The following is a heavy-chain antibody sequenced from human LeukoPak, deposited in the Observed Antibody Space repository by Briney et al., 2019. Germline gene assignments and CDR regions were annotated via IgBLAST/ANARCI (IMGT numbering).Heavy chain of an antibody. Sequence: GGSLRLFCATSGFTFSRFWMTWVRQAPGKGLEWVANIKADGSRAFYVDSVKGRFTVSRDNARNSIFLQMISLRAEDTAIYYCARDSWDSSSSFDYWGQGTLVTVSS. V-gene: IGHV3-7*01. CDR1: GFTFSRFW. J-gene: IGHJ4*02. D-gene: IGHD6-13*01. CDR2: IKADGSRA. CDR3: ARDSWDSSSSFDY.